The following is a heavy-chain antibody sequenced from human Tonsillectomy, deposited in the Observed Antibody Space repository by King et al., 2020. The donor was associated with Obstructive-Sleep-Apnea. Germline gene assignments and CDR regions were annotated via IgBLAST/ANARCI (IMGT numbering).Heavy chain of an antibody. CDR2: INRRGTT. Sequence: DVQLVESGGGLVQPGGSLRLSCAASGFTFSTYAISWVRQAPGKGLEWVSAINRRGTTFYAGSVRGRFTISRDNSKYTVDLQVNSLRAEDTAIYYCAKEGGGSGVYWVDSWGQGTLVTVSS. J-gene: IGHJ4*02. CDR3: AKEGGGSGVYWVDS. V-gene: IGHV3-23*04. D-gene: IGHD3-10*01. CDR1: GFTFSTYA.